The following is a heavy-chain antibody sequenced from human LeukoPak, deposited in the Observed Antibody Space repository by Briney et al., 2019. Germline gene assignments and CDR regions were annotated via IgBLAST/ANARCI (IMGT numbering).Heavy chain of an antibody. CDR3: ARVLIIGITGTVAYFDY. D-gene: IGHD1-20*01. J-gene: IGHJ4*02. CDR1: GYTFTGYY. CDR2: INPNSGGT. Sequence: ASVKVSCKASGYTFTGYYMHWVRQAPGQGLEWMGWINPNSGGTNYAQKFQGRVTMTRDTSISTAYMELSRLRSDDTAVYYCARVLIIGITGTVAYFDYWSQGTLVTVSS. V-gene: IGHV1-2*02.